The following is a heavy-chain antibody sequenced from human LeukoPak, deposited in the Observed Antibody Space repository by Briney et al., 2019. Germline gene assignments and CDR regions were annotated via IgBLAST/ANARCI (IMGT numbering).Heavy chain of an antibody. D-gene: IGHD4-11*01. Sequence: PSETLSLTCTVSGDSISSSSYYWAWIRQPPGKGLEWIGNIYHSGSTNYNPALKSRVTISLDTSKNRFSLKLSSLTAADTAVYYCARGRRFPTVRYFDYWGQGTLVTVSS. CDR3: ARGRRFPTVRYFDY. J-gene: IGHJ4*02. CDR1: GDSISSSSYY. CDR2: IYHSGST. V-gene: IGHV4-39*07.